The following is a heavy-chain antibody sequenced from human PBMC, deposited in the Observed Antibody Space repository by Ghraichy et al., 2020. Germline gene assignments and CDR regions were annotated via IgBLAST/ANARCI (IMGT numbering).Heavy chain of an antibody. D-gene: IGHD3-22*01. CDR1: GDSMSSYY. CDR3: GAYDTNGSSYFHY. Sequence: SETLSLTCTVSGDSMSSYYWSWIRQPPGKGLECIGYIYYSGDTTYNPSLKSRVTISVDTSKSQFSLKLSFVTAADTAVYYCGAYDTNGSSYFHYLGQGTLVTVSS. J-gene: IGHJ4*02. V-gene: IGHV4-59*01. CDR2: IYYSGDT.